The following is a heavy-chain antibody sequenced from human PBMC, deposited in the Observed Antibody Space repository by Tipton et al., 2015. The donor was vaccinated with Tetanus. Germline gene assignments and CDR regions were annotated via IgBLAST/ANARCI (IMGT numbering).Heavy chain of an antibody. CDR3: AKVRGTLRYSFDS. J-gene: IGHJ5*01. CDR1: GFTFNNYA. Sequence: GSLRLSCAASGFTFNNYAMNWVRQAPGKGLEWVSVSYAGGTYAYYADSVKGRFTTSRDDSKHTLYLHMTSLRAEDTAVYYCAKVRGTLRYSFDSWGQGTLVTVSS. V-gene: IGHV3-23*03. D-gene: IGHD1-26*01. CDR2: SYAGGTYA.